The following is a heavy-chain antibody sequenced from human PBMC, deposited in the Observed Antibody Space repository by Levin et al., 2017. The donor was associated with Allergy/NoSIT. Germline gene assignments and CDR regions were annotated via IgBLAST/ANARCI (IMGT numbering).Heavy chain of an antibody. Sequence: SQTLSLTCAVSGGSISSGGYSWSWIRQPPGKGLEWIGYIYHSGSTYYNPSLKSRVTISVDRSKNQFSLKLSSVTAADTAVYYCARVVATIHGWFDPWGQGTLVTVSS. V-gene: IGHV4-30-2*01. D-gene: IGHD5-12*01. J-gene: IGHJ5*02. CDR2: IYHSGST. CDR3: ARVVATIHGWFDP. CDR1: GGSISSGGYS.